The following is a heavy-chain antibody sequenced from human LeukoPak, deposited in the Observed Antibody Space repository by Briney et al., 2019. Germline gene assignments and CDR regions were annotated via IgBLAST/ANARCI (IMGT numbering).Heavy chain of an antibody. D-gene: IGHD2-2*01. CDR2: IYTSGST. Sequence: SETLSLTCTVSGGSISSYYWSWIRQPAGKGLEWIGRIYTSGSTNYNPSLKSRVTMSVDTSKNQFSLKLSSVTAADTAVYYCARDRGWEVVPAAMVHYGMDVWAQGTTVTVSS. CDR1: GGSISSYY. J-gene: IGHJ6*02. CDR3: ARDRGWEVVPAAMVHYGMDV. V-gene: IGHV4-4*07.